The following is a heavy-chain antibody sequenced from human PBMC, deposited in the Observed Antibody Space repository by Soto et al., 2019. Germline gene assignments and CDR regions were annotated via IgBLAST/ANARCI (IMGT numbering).Heavy chain of an antibody. V-gene: IGHV3-30-3*01. CDR1: ASSSKSFY. Sequence: RFTYTARASSSKSFYIHLVAESPNKELEWVAVISYDGRNKYYADSVKGRFTISRDNSKNTLYLQMNSLRAEDTAVYYCARDKYCSGGSCYPNWFDPWGQGTLVTVSS. D-gene: IGHD2-15*01. CDR2: ISYDGRNK. J-gene: IGHJ5*02. CDR3: ARDKYCSGGSCYPNWFDP.